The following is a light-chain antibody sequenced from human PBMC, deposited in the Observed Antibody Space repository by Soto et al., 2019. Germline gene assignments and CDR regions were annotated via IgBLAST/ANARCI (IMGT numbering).Light chain of an antibody. CDR3: QHRSNCTWT. J-gene: IGKJ1*01. Sequence: EIVLTQSPATLSLSPGERASLSCRASSSVSSYLAWYQQKPGQAPKLLIYDASTRATGIPARFSGSGSGTDFTLTISSLEPEDFAVYHCQHRSNCTWTFGQGTKVAIK. CDR1: SSVSSY. CDR2: DAS. V-gene: IGKV3-11*01.